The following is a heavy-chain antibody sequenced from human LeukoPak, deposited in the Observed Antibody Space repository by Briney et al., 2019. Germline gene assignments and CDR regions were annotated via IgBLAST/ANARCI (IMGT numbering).Heavy chain of an antibody. CDR1: GYTFTGYY. J-gene: IGHJ4*02. D-gene: IGHD3-10*01. CDR2: INPNSGGT. Sequence: ASVKVSCKASGYTFTGYYMHWVRQAPGQGLEWMGWINPNSGGTNYAQKFQGRVTMTRDTSISTAYMELSRLRSDDTAVYYCAREGSWSCYTFDYWGPGTLVTVSS. V-gene: IGHV1-2*02. CDR3: AREGSWSCYTFDY.